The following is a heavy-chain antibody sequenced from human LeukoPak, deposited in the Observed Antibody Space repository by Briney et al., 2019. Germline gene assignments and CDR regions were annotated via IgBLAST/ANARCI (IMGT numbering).Heavy chain of an antibody. CDR2: INRSGST. Sequence: PSETLSLTCAVYGGSFSGYYWSWIRQPPGKGLEWIGEINRSGSTNYSPSLKSRVTISVDTSKNQFSLKLSSVTAADTAVYYCARLPGGPRYCSGGSCYSRLDWFDPWGQGTLSPSPQ. D-gene: IGHD2-15*01. CDR1: GGSFSGYY. V-gene: IGHV4-34*01. CDR3: ARLPGGPRYCSGGSCYSRLDWFDP. J-gene: IGHJ5*02.